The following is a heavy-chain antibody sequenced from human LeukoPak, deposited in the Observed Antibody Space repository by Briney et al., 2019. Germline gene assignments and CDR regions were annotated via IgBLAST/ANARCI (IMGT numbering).Heavy chain of an antibody. CDR3: ARAVSGRFDY. Sequence: SETLSLTCTVSGGSTSPYHWGWIRQPPGKGLEWAGYIYYSGSTNYNPSLNSRVTISVDTSKNQFSLRLSSVTAADTAIYYCARAVSGRFDYWGQGTLVTVSS. CDR2: IYYSGST. J-gene: IGHJ4*02. D-gene: IGHD6-19*01. CDR1: GGSTSPYH. V-gene: IGHV4-59*08.